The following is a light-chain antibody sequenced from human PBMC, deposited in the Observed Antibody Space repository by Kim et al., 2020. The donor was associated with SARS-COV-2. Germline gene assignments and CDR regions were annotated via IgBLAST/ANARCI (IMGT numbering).Light chain of an antibody. V-gene: IGLV3-1*01. CDR2: EDS. Sequence: SVSPGQTASITCSGDKLGDKYVCWYQQKPGQSPVRVIHEDSRRPSGIPERFLGSNSGNTATLTISGTQAMDEADYYCQAWDSSTGVFGGGTKLTVL. CDR3: QAWDSSTGV. J-gene: IGLJ3*02. CDR1: KLGDKY.